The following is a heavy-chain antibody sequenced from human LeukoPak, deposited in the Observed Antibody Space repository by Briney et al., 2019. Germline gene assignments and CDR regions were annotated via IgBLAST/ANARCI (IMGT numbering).Heavy chain of an antibody. J-gene: IGHJ5*02. V-gene: IGHV4-38-2*02. CDR2: IYHSGST. CDR1: GYSISSGYY. Sequence: SETLSLTCTVSGYSISSGYYWGWIRQPPGKGLEWIGSIYHSGSTYYNPPLKSRVTISVDTSKNQFSLKLSSVTAADTAVYYCARVKVVVAANGWFDPWGQGTLVTVSS. D-gene: IGHD2-15*01. CDR3: ARVKVVVAANGWFDP.